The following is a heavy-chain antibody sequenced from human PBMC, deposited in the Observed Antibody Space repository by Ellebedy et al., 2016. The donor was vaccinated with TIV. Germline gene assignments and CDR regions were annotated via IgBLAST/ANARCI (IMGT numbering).Heavy chain of an antibody. Sequence: MPSETLSLTCAVYGGSFSGYYWSWIRQPPGKGLEWIGEINHSGSTNYNPSLKSRVTISVDTSKNQFSLKLSSVTAADTAVYYCARCRYYYYGMDVWGQGTTVTVSS. CDR1: GGSFSGYY. J-gene: IGHJ6*02. CDR2: INHSGST. CDR3: ARCRYYYYGMDV. V-gene: IGHV4-34*01. D-gene: IGHD2-15*01.